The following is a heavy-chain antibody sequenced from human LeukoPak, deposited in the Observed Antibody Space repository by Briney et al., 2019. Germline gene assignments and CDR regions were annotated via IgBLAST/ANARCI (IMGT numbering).Heavy chain of an antibody. J-gene: IGHJ4*02. CDR2: IYYSGST. Sequence: SETLSLTCTVSGGSISSGGYYWSWIRQHPGKGLEWIGYIYYSGSTYYNPSLKSRVTISVDTSKNQFSLKLSSVTAADTAVYYCATSIAAHGSFDYWGQGTLVTVSS. CDR1: GGSISSGGYY. V-gene: IGHV4-31*03. D-gene: IGHD6-6*01. CDR3: ATSIAAHGSFDY.